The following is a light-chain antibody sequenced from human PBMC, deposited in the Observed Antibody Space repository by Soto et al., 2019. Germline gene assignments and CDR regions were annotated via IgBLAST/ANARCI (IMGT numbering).Light chain of an antibody. V-gene: IGLV2-14*01. CDR1: SSDVGAYNH. CDR2: DVS. J-gene: IGLJ2*01. CDR3: SSYTSTHTLV. Sequence: QSALIQPASVSGSPGQSITISCTGTSSDVGAYNHVSWYQQHPGKAPKLMIYDVSNRPSGVSNRFSGSKSGNTASLTISGLQAEDEADYHFSSYTSTHTLVFGGGTKLTVL.